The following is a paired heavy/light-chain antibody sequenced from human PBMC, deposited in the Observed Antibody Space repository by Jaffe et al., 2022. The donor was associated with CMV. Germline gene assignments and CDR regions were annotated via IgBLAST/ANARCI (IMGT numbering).Light chain of an antibody. J-gene: IGLJ3*02. V-gene: IGLV4-69*01. CDR1: AGHTSNA. CDR2: LHNDGSH. CDR3: QTWAAGGV. Sequence: QLVLTQSPSASASLGASVKLTCTLSAGHTSNAIAWHQQHADKGPRYLMILHNDGSHSTGDGIPDRFSGSSSGAERYLTISSLQSEDEADYFCQTWAAGGVFGGGTKLTV.
Heavy chain of an antibody. V-gene: IGHV3-23*01. Sequence: EVRLLESGGGLVQPGGSLRLSCKASGFTFSSYAMSWVRRAPGKGLEWVSFISGSGRVTYYADSVKGRITISRDNSRNTLFLQMNTLRAEDTAVYYCAKDYYYDSSDYWLNYFDSWGQGTLVSVSS. D-gene: IGHD3-22*01. CDR1: GFTFSSYA. J-gene: IGHJ4*02. CDR2: ISGSGRVT. CDR3: AKDYYYDSSDYWLNYFDS.